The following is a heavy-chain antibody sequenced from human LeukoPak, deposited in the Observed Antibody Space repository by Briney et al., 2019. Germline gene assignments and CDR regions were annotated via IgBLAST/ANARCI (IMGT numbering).Heavy chain of an antibody. D-gene: IGHD1-1*01. CDR3: ARGLLAGTDLFYYYYGMDV. V-gene: IGHV4-34*01. CDR2: INHSGST. Sequence: SETLSLTCAVYGGSFSGYYWSWIRQPPGKGLEWIGEINHSGSTNYNPSLKSRVTISVDTSKNQFSLKLSSVTAADTAVYYCARGLLAGTDLFYYYYGMDVWGQGTTVTVSS. J-gene: IGHJ6*02. CDR1: GGSFSGYY.